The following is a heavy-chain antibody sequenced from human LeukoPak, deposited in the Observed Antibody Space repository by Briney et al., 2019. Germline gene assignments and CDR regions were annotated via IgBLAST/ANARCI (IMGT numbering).Heavy chain of an antibody. CDR1: GFTFSSYW. J-gene: IGHJ4*02. Sequence: GGSLRLSCAASGFTFSSYWMSWVRQAPGKGLEWVANIKQDGSEKYYVDSVKGRFTISRDNAKNSLYLQMNSLRAEDTAVYYCARVSLGSGSYYVYWGQGTLVTVSS. CDR3: ARVSLGSGSYYVY. D-gene: IGHD3-10*01. V-gene: IGHV3-7*01. CDR2: IKQDGSEK.